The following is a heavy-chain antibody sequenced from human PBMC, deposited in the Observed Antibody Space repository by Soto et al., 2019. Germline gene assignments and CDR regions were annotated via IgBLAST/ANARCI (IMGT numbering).Heavy chain of an antibody. Sequence: SQTLSLTCATSGDSVSSNSAAWNWIRQSPSRDLEWLGRTYYRSKWYNDYAVSVKSRITINPDTSKNQFSLQLNSVTPEDTAVYYCARDLRIAAAGTRVGYYYGMDVWGQGTTVTVSS. CDR3: ARDLRIAAAGTRVGYYYGMDV. CDR1: GDSVSSNSAA. CDR2: TYYRSKWYN. D-gene: IGHD6-13*01. J-gene: IGHJ6*02. V-gene: IGHV6-1*01.